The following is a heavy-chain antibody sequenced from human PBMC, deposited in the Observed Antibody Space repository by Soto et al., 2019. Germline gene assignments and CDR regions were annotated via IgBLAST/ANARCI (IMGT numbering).Heavy chain of an antibody. V-gene: IGHV1-69*13. CDR2: IFPNVGTA. J-gene: IGHJ4*02. CDR3: ARARYSSRWGTFDR. CDR1: GGSFSTNE. D-gene: IGHD6-19*01. Sequence: SVKVSCKAYGGSFSTNEIDWVRQAPGQGLEWMGRIFPNVGTADYAQKFEGRLSIIADGSTSTVFMELSRLIPADTAVYFCARARYSSRWGTFDRWGQGTQVTVSS.